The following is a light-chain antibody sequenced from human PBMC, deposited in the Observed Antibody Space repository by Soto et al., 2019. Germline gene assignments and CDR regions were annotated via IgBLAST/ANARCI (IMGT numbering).Light chain of an antibody. Sequence: DIQMTQSPSSLSASVGDRVTITCRASQGISNYLAWYQQQPGKVPKLLIYVASTLQSGVPSRFSGSGSGTPFTLTISSLKPEDLANYSCQKYTSAPWTLAQGN. CDR2: VAS. V-gene: IGKV1-27*01. J-gene: IGKJ1*01. CDR1: QGISNY. CDR3: QKYTSAPWT.